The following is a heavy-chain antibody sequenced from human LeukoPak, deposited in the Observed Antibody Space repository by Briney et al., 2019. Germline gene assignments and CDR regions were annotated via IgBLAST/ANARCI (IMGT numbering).Heavy chain of an antibody. D-gene: IGHD6-13*01. J-gene: IGHJ3*02. CDR2: VSTTGST. CDR1: AGSISSGPYY. Sequence: SETLSLNCTVSAGSISSGPYYWNWLRQPAGKGLEWIGRVSTTGSTNYHPSLKSRLTLSIDTSNNQFSLRLSSVTAADTAIYYCARDLLRGESGTWFEAFHIWGKGTMVTVSS. CDR3: ARDLLRGESGTWFEAFHI. V-gene: IGHV4-61*02.